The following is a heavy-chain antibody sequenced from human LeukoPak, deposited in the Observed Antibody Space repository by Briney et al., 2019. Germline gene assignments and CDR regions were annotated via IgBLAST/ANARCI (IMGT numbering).Heavy chain of an antibody. Sequence: SETLSLTCTVSGGSISSYYWSWIRQPPGKGLEWIGYIYYSGSTNYNPSLKSRVTISVDTSKNQFSLKLNSVTAADTAVYYCARLIAVTGTDDWFDPWGQGTLVTVSS. CDR2: IYYSGST. J-gene: IGHJ5*02. V-gene: IGHV4-59*01. CDR3: ARLIAVTGTDDWFDP. D-gene: IGHD6-13*01. CDR1: GGSISSYY.